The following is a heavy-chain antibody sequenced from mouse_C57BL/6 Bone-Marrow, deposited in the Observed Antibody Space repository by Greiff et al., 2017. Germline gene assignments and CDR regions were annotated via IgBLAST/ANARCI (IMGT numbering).Heavy chain of an antibody. D-gene: IGHD2-3*01. CDR3: ARESRKRNGYYVDV. Sequence: VQLQQSGPELVKPGASVKISCKASGYAFSSSWMNWVKQRPGKGLEWIGRIYPGDGDTNYNGKFKGKATLTADKSSSTAYMQLSSLASEDSAVYFCARESRKRNGYYVDVWGTGTTVTVSS. CDR2: IYPGDGDT. CDR1: GYAFSSSW. J-gene: IGHJ1*03. V-gene: IGHV1-82*01.